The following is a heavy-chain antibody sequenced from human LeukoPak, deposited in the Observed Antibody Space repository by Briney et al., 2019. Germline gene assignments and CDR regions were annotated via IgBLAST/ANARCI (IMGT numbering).Heavy chain of an antibody. D-gene: IGHD6-19*01. CDR3: AAGYSSGWYFWY. V-gene: IGHV3-23*01. Sequence: GSLRLSCAASGFTFSSYGMSWVRQAPGKGLEWVSAISGSGGSTYYADSVKGRFTISRDNAKNSLYLQMNSLRAEDTAVYYCAAGYSSGWYFWYWGQGTLVTVSS. J-gene: IGHJ4*02. CDR1: GFTFSSYG. CDR2: ISGSGGST.